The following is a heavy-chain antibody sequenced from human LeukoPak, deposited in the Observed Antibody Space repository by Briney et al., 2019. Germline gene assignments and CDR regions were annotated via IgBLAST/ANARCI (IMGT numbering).Heavy chain of an antibody. V-gene: IGHV3-66*01. CDR1: GFTFSSYS. CDR2: IYSGGST. D-gene: IGHD5-24*01. J-gene: IGHJ3*02. Sequence: GGSLRLSCAASGFTFSSYSMNWVRQAPGKGLEWVSVIYSGGSTYYADSVKGRFTISRDNSKNTLYLQMNSLRAEDTAVYYCARGSRDGYNLASAFDIWGQGTMVTVSS. CDR3: ARGSRDGYNLASAFDI.